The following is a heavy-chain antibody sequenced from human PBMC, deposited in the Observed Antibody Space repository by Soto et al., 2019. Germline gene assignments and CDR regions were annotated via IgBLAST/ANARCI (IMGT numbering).Heavy chain of an antibody. CDR3: ARGRFYSSSSFNY. J-gene: IGHJ4*02. Sequence: KPSETLSLTCAVYGGSFSGYYWSWIRQPPGKGMEWIGEINHSGSTNYNPSLKSRVTISVDTSKNQFSLKLSSVTAADTAVYYCARGRFYSSSSFNYWGQGTLVTVSS. V-gene: IGHV4-34*01. CDR1: GGSFSGYY. D-gene: IGHD6-6*01. CDR2: INHSGST.